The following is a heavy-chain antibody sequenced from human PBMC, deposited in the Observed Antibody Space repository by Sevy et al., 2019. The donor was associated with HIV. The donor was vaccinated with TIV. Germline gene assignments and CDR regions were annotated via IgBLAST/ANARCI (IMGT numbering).Heavy chain of an antibody. J-gene: IGHJ5*02. CDR2: IWFDGTNK. D-gene: IGHD3-10*01. CDR1: GFTFSTYA. CDR3: ARDGGGIISTAFDP. V-gene: IGHV3-33*01. Sequence: GESLKISCAASGFTFSTYAMHWVRQAPGKGLEGVAVIWFDGTNKYYEESVKGRFPISRDNSKNKLFLQMNSLRAEDTAVYYCARDGGGIISTAFDPWGQGTLVTVSS.